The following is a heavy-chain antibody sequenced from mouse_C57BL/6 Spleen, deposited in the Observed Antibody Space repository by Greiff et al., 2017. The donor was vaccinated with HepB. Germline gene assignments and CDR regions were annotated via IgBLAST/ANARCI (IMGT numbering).Heavy chain of an antibody. J-gene: IGHJ4*01. CDR3: DRDPQLGRYAMDY. V-gene: IGHV7-3*01. CDR1: GFTFTDYY. D-gene: IGHD4-1*02. CDR2: IRNKANGYTT. Sequence: EVQRVESGGGLVQPGGSLSLSCAASGFTFTDYYMSWVRQPPGKALEWLGFIRNKANGYTTEYSASVKGRFTISRDNSQSILYLQMNALRAEDSATYYGDRDPQLGRYAMDYWGQGTSVTVSS.